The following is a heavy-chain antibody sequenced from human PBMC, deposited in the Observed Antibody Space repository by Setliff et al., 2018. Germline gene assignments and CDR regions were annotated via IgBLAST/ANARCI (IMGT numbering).Heavy chain of an antibody. V-gene: IGHV1-69*06. CDR3: AAETVTFGGIIVRGYFDV. CDR2: IILIFGTP. Sequence: SVKVSCKASGGSLNGYSVSWVRQAPGQGLEFLGRIILIFGTPNYAQKFQDRVTIGADKSTSTAYMEMSSLNFEDTAVYYCAAETVTFGGIIVRGYFDVWGQGTMVTV. J-gene: IGHJ3*01. D-gene: IGHD3-16*02. CDR1: GGSLNGYS.